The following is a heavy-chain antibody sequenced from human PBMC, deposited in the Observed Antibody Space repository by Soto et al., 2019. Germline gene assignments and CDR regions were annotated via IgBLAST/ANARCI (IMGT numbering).Heavy chain of an antibody. Sequence: LQLQESGSGLVKPSQTLSLTCAVSGGSISSGGYSWSWIRQPPGKGLECIGYIYHSGSTYYNPSLKSRVTISVGRSKNQFSLKLRYVTAADTAVYYCASAGGLGAVAADYWGQGTLVTVSS. CDR1: GGSISSGGYS. D-gene: IGHD6-19*01. CDR2: IYHSGST. J-gene: IGHJ4*02. CDR3: ASAGGLGAVAADY. V-gene: IGHV4-30-2*01.